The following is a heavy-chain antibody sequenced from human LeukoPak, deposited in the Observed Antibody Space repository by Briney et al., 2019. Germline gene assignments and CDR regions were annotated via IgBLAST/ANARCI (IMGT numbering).Heavy chain of an antibody. CDR1: GFTFDDYG. CDR3: TRGPSSLATYKKWFDP. D-gene: IGHD2-15*01. J-gene: IGHJ5*02. Sequence: GGSLRLSCAASGFTFDDYGMSWVRQAPGKGLEWVGFIRSKAYGGTTEYAASVKGRFTISRDDSKNIAYLQMNSLKTEDTAVYYCTRGPSSLATYKKWFDPWGQGTLVTVSS. CDR2: IRSKAYGGTT. V-gene: IGHV3-49*04.